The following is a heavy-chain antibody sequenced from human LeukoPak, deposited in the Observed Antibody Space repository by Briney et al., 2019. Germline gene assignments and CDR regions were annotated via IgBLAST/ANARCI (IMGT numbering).Heavy chain of an antibody. V-gene: IGHV1-18*01. D-gene: IGHD4-17*01. Sequence: ASVKVSCKASGYTFTSYGISWVRQAPGQGLEWMGWISAYNGNTNYAQKLQGRVTMTTDTSTSTAYMELRSLRSDDTAVYYCARVPWGSAYHDYAYYYYYCMDVWGKGTTVTVSS. CDR1: GYTFTSYG. CDR3: ARVPWGSAYHDYAYYYYYCMDV. J-gene: IGHJ6*03. CDR2: ISAYNGNT.